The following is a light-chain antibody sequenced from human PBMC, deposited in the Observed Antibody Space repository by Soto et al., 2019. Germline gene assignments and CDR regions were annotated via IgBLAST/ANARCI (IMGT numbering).Light chain of an antibody. J-gene: IGKJ4*01. CDR2: AAS. CDR1: QSISNY. CDR3: QQSYSTPLT. V-gene: IGKV1-39*01. Sequence: DIQMTQSPSSLSASVGDRVTITCRASQSISNYLKWYQQKPGKAPKLLIYAASSLQSGVPSRFSGRGSGTDFTLTISSLQPEDFATYDCQQSYSTPLTFGGGTKVEIK.